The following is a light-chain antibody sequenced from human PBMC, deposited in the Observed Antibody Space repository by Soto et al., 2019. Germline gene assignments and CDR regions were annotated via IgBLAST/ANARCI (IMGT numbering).Light chain of an antibody. CDR3: QQYNNWPLT. CDR2: ETS. J-gene: IGKJ5*01. V-gene: IGKV3-20*01. CDR1: QSVSAGY. Sequence: EIVLTQSPGTLSLSPGESATLSCRASQSVSAGYFAWYQQKPGQAPRLIIYETSSKMTGIPDRFSGSGSGTEFTLTISSLQSEDFAVYYCQQYNNWPLTFGQGTRLEIK.